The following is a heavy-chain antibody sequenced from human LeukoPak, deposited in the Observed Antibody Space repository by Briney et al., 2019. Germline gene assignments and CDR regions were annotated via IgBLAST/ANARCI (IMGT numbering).Heavy chain of an antibody. CDR1: GGSINGNDYY. D-gene: IGHD2-8*01. CDR2: IYYSGST. V-gene: IGHV4-39*01. CDR3: ARTNYYFYYVDV. J-gene: IGHJ6*03. Sequence: SETLSLTCTVSGGSINGNDYYWGWIRQPPGKGLEWIGSIYYSGSTYYNPSLKSRVTISVDTSKNQFFLRLSSVTAAGTAMYYCARTNYYFYYVDVWGRGTTVTVSS.